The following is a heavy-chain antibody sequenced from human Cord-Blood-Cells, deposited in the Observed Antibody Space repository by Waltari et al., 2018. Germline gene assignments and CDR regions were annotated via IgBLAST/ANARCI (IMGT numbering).Heavy chain of an antibody. CDR3: ATTPGDDDY. D-gene: IGHD2-21*02. J-gene: IGHJ4*02. V-gene: IGHV3-33*01. CDR2: IWYDGSNK. Sequence: QVQLVESGGGVVQPGRSLRLSCAASGFTFSSYGMHWVRQAPGKGLEWVAVIWYDGSNKYYADSVKGRFTISRDNSKNMLYLQMNSLRAEDTAVYYCATTPGDDDYWGQGTLVTVSS. CDR1: GFTFSSYG.